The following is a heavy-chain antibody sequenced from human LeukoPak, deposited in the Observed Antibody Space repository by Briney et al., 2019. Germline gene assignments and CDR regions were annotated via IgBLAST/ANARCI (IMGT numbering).Heavy chain of an antibody. CDR2: IYTSGST. CDR1: GGSISSYY. V-gene: IGHV4-4*07. J-gene: IGHJ4*02. D-gene: IGHD3-3*01. Sequence: SETLSLTCTVSGGSISSYYWSWIRQPAGKGLEWIGRIYTSGSTNYNPSLKSRVTMSVDTSKNQFSLKLSSVTAADTAVYYCARHSYFGVVISFDYWGQGTLVTVSS. CDR3: ARHSYFGVVISFDY.